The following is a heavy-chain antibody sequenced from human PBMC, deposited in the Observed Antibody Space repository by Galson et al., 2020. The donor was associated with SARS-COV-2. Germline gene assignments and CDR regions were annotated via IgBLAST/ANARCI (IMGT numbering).Heavy chain of an antibody. CDR3: ARDGASGSGSYSDY. J-gene: IGHJ4*02. D-gene: IGHD3-10*01. CDR1: GFTFSDYY. V-gene: IGHV3-11*06. CDR2: ISSGTPYT. Sequence: GESLKISCAASGFTFSDYYMSWIRQAPGKGLEWVSYISSGTPYTNYANSVTGRFTISRDNAKNSLFLQMNSLRGEDTAVYYCARDGASGSGSYSDYWGQGTLVTVSS.